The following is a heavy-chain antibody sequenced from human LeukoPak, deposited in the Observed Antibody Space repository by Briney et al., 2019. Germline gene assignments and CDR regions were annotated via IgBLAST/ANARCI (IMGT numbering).Heavy chain of an antibody. Sequence: ASVKVSCKASGYTFTGYYMHWVRQAPGQGLEWMGWISPNSGGTNYAQKFQGRVTMTRDTSISTAYMELSRLRSDDTAVYHCARRIAAAIYYYYGMDVWGQGTTVTVSS. CDR3: ARRIAAAIYYYYGMDV. CDR1: GYTFTGYY. J-gene: IGHJ6*02. V-gene: IGHV1-2*02. D-gene: IGHD6-13*01. CDR2: ISPNSGGT.